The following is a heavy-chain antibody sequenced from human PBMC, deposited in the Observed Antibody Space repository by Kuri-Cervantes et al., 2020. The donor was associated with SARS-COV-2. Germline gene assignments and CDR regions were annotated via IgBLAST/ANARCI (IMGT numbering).Heavy chain of an antibody. CDR2: IWFGGTDK. Sequence: GESLKISCAASGFNFATYGMHWVRQAPGKGLEWVALIWFGGTDKYYADSVKGRFTISRDNAKNSLYLQMNSLRAEDTAVYYCATLGYCSSTSCYKRFDYWGQGTLVTVSS. CDR1: GFNFATYG. J-gene: IGHJ4*02. D-gene: IGHD2-2*02. CDR3: ATLGYCSSTSCYKRFDY. V-gene: IGHV3-33*03.